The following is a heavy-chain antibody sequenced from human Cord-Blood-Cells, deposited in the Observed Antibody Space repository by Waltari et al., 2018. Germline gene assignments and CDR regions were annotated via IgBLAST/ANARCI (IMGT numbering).Heavy chain of an antibody. Sequence: EVQLLESGGGLVQPGGSLRLACAASGFTFGSYALSWVRQAPGKGLEWVSAISGSGGSTYYADSVKGRFTISRDNSKNTLYLQMNSLRAEDTAVYYCAKDGRIVGATMDYWGQGTLVTVSS. CDR3: AKDGRIVGATMDY. V-gene: IGHV3-23*01. CDR2: ISGSGGST. J-gene: IGHJ4*02. CDR1: GFTFGSYA. D-gene: IGHD1-26*01.